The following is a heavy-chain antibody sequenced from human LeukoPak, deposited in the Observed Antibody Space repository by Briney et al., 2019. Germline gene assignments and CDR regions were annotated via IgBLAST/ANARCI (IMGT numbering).Heavy chain of an antibody. J-gene: IGHJ4*02. D-gene: IGHD3-22*01. CDR3: ARGLFCDSSGYTNLND. Sequence: ASVKVFCKASGYTFTSYDINCVRQATGQGLEWVGGMNPNRGNTGYAEKSEGRVTMTRNTSISTAYMELTSLRSEDTAVYYCARGLFCDSSGYTNLNDWGQGTLVTVSS. CDR2: MNPNRGNT. CDR1: GYTFTSYD. V-gene: IGHV1-8*01.